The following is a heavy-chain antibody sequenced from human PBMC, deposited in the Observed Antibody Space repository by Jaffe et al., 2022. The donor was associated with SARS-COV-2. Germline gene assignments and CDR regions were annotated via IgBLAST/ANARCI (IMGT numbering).Heavy chain of an antibody. J-gene: IGHJ6*03. CDR3: ARGVYYDYVWGSYRYYDAGYYYYMDV. Sequence: QVQLQESGPGLVKPSETLSLTCTVSGGSISSYYWSWIRQPPGKGLEWIGYIYYSGSTNYNPSLKSRVTISVDTSKNQFSLKLSSVTAADTAVYYCARGVYYDYVWGSYRYYDAGYYYYMDVWGKGTTVTVSS. V-gene: IGHV4-59*01. CDR2: IYYSGST. CDR1: GGSISSYY. D-gene: IGHD3-16*02.